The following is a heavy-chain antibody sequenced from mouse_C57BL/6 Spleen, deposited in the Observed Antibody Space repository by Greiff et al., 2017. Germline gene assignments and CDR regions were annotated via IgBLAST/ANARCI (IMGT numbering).Heavy chain of an antibody. V-gene: IGHV1-69*01. CDR1: GYTFTSYW. CDR2: IDPSDSYT. D-gene: IGHD2-5*01. J-gene: IGHJ2*01. CDR3: ARHYSKSFDY. Sequence: VQLQQPGAELVMPGASVKLSCKASGYTFTSYWMHWVKQRPGQGLEWIGEIDPSDSYTNYNQKFKGKSTLTVDKSSSTAYMQLSSLTSEDSAVXYCARHYSKSFDYWGQGTTLTGSS.